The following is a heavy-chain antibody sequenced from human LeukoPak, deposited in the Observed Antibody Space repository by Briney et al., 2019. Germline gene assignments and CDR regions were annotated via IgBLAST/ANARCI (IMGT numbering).Heavy chain of an antibody. D-gene: IGHD3-3*01. CDR2: IYYSGST. CDR3: ARDGLRFLEWSYGMDV. CDR1: GGSISSYY. V-gene: IGHV4-59*01. Sequence: SETLSLTCTVSGGSISSYYWSWIRQPPGKGLEWIGYIYYSGSTNYNPSLKSRVTISVDTSKSQFSLKLSSVTAADTAVYYCARDGLRFLEWSYGMDVWGQGTTVTVSS. J-gene: IGHJ6*02.